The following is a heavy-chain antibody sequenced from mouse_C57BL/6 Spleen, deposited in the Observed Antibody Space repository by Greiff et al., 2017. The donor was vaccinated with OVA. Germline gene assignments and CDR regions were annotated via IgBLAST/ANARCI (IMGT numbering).Heavy chain of an antibody. CDR2: IDPSDSYT. J-gene: IGHJ1*03. CDR3: ALITTVVAKYFDV. Sequence: VQLKESGAELVKPGASVKLSCKASGYTFTSYWMQWVKQRPGQGLEWIGEIDPSDSYTNYNQKFKGKATLTVDTSSSTAYRQLSSLTSEDAAVYYCALITTVVAKYFDVWGTGTTVTVSS. V-gene: IGHV1-50*01. D-gene: IGHD1-1*01. CDR1: GYTFTSYW.